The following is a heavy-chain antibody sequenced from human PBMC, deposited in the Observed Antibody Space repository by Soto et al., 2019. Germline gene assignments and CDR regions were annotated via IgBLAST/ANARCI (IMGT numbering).Heavy chain of an antibody. V-gene: IGHV3-15*01. Sequence: GSLRLSCAAAGFTFSNAWMTWVRQAPGKGLEWVGRIKSKTDGGTTDYAAPVKGRFTISRDDSKNTLYLQMNSLKTEDTAVYYCTKEGDGFGELLSCFDYWGQGTLVTVSS. D-gene: IGHD3-10*01. CDR1: GFTFSNAW. CDR2: IKSKTDGGTT. J-gene: IGHJ4*02. CDR3: TKEGDGFGELLSCFDY.